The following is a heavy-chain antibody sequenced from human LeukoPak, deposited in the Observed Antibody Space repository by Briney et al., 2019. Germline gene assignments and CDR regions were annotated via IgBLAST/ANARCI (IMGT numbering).Heavy chain of an antibody. CDR1: GFTFSSYA. D-gene: IGHD1-1*01. V-gene: IGHV3-48*02. CDR2: ISSSGDMI. CDR3: ATSPRSTGRVFNY. J-gene: IGHJ4*02. Sequence: GGSLRLSCAASGFTFSSYALTWVRQAPGKGLEWVSYISSSGDMIYYADSVKGRFTISRDSAKKSVYLQMKSLRDEDTAVYYCATSPRSTGRVFNYWGQGTLVTVSS.